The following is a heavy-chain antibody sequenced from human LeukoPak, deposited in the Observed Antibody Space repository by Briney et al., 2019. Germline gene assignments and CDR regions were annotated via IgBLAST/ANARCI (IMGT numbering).Heavy chain of an antibody. V-gene: IGHV3-11*03. D-gene: IGHD1-26*01. CDR2: ISGTSSHT. CDR1: GFTFSGYY. CDR3: ARISGTYFDQELAEYFQH. J-gene: IGHJ1*01. Sequence: GGSLRLSCAASGFTFSGYYMSWIRQAPGKGLEWISYISGTSSHTNYADSVKGRFTISRDNAKDSLYLQMNSLRAEDTAVYYCARISGTYFDQELAEYFQHWGQGTLVTVSS.